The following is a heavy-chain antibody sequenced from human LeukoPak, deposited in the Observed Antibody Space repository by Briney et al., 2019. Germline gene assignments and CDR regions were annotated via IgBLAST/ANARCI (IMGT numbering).Heavy chain of an antibody. V-gene: IGHV3-7*01. CDR2: INQDGSQK. J-gene: IGHJ4*02. CDR1: GFTFSSYW. D-gene: IGHD3/OR15-3a*01. CDR3: VSAPGWTLDY. Sequence: GGSLRLSCAASGFTFSSYWMSWVRRAPGKGLEWVANINQDGSQKNYVDSVKGRFTISRDNAKSSLYLQMNGLRVEDTAVYYCVSAPGWTLDYWGQGTLVTVSS.